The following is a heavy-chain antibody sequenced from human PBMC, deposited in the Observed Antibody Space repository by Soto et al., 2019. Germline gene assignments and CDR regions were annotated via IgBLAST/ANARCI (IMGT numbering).Heavy chain of an antibody. CDR1: GVTFRSYG. J-gene: IGHJ6*02. V-gene: IGHV3-33*01. Sequence: HPGGSLRLSCASSGVTFRSYGMHWVRQAAGNGLEWVAVIWYDGSNKYHADSVKGRFTISRDNSKNTLYLQMSSLRAEDTAAYYCARDGSSSWYYYYGMDVWGQGTTVTVS. CDR2: IWYDGSNK. D-gene: IGHD6-13*01. CDR3: ARDGSSSWYYYYGMDV.